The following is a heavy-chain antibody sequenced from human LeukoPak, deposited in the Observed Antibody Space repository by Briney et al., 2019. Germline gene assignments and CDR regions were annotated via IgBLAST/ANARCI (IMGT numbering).Heavy chain of an antibody. CDR3: ARDYFDSRGPDAFDI. D-gene: IGHD3-22*01. V-gene: IGHV1-69*05. J-gene: IGHJ3*02. CDR2: IIPIFGTA. Sequence: SVTVSCKASGGTFSSYAISWVRQAPGQGLEWMGGIIPIFGTANYAQKFQGRVTITTDESTSTAYMELSSLRSEDTAVYYCARDYFDSRGPDAFDIWGQGTMVTVSS. CDR1: GGTFSSYA.